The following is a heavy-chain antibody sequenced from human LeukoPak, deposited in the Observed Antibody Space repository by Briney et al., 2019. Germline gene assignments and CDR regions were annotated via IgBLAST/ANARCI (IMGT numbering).Heavy chain of an antibody. CDR2: ISYDGSNK. V-gene: IGHV3-30*18. CDR1: GFTFSTYG. CDR3: AKDRHSSGWPYFDY. D-gene: IGHD6-19*01. J-gene: IGHJ4*02. Sequence: GGTLRLSCRASGFTFSTYGIIWVRQAPGKGLEWVAVISYDGSNKYYADSVKGRFTISRDNSKNTLYLQMNSLRAEDTAVYYCAKDRHSSGWPYFDYWGQGTLVSVSS.